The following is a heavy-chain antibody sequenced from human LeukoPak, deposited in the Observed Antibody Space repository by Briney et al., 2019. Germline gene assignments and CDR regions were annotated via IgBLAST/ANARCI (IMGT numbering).Heavy chain of an antibody. CDR1: GYTFTGYY. CDR3: ARGRLGYCSGGSCSDFDY. D-gene: IGHD2-15*01. J-gene: IGHJ4*02. CDR2: INPNSGGT. Sequence: ASVKVSCKASGYTFTGYYMHWVRQAPGQGLEWMGWINPNSGGTNYAQKLQGRVTMTTDTSTSTAYMELRSLRSDDTAVYYCARGRLGYCSGGSCSDFDYWGQGTLVTVSS. V-gene: IGHV1-2*02.